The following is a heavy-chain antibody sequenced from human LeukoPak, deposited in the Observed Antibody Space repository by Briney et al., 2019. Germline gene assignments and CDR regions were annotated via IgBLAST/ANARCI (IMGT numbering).Heavy chain of an antibody. CDR3: ARRDNYGGIDY. CDR2: INHSEST. J-gene: IGHJ4*02. CDR1: GGSFSGYY. V-gene: IGHV4-34*01. D-gene: IGHD4/OR15-4a*01. Sequence: SETLSPTCAVYGGSFSGYYWTWIRQPPGKGLEWIGEINHSESTNYNPSLKSRVTISVDTSKNQFSLKLISVTAADTAVYYCARRDNYGGIDYWGQGTLVTVSS.